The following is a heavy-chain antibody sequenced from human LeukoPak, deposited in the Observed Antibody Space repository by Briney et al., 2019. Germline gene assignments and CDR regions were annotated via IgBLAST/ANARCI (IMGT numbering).Heavy chain of an antibody. CDR3: AREWVT. CDR1: GGSFSGYY. J-gene: IGHJ4*01. CDR2: INHSGST. Sequence: SETLSLTCAVYGGSFSGYYWSWIRQPPGKGLEWIGEINHSGSTNYNPSLKSRVTISVDTSKNQFSLKLSSVTAADTAVYYCAREWVTRGHGTLVTVSS. V-gene: IGHV4-34*01. D-gene: IGHD1-26*01.